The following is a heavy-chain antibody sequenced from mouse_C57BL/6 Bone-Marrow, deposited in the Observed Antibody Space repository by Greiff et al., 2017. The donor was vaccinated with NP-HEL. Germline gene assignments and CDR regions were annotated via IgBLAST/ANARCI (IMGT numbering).Heavy chain of an antibody. CDR1: GYTFTDYE. V-gene: IGHV1-15*01. Sequence: QVQLQQSGAELVRPGASVTLSCKASGYTFTDYEMHWVKQTPVHGLEWIGAIDPETGGTAYNQKFKGKAILTADKSSSTAYMELRSLTSEDSTVYYCTRSCFYDPPFAYWGQGTLVTVSA. CDR3: TRSCFYDPPFAY. D-gene: IGHD2-3*01. J-gene: IGHJ3*01. CDR2: IDPETGGT.